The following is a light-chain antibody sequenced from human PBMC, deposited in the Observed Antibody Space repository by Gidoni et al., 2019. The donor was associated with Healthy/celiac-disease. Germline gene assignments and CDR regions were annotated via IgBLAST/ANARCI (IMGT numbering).Light chain of an antibody. V-gene: IGLV1-40*01. J-gene: IGLJ2*01. CDR2: GNS. CDR3: QSDDSSLSGSV. CDR1: SSNIGAGYD. Sequence: QSVLTQPPSVSGAPGQRVTISCTGSSSNIGAGYDVHWYQQLPGTAPKLLIYGNSNRPSGVPDRFSGSKSGTAASLAITGLQAEDEADYYCQSDDSSLSGSVFGGGTKLTGL.